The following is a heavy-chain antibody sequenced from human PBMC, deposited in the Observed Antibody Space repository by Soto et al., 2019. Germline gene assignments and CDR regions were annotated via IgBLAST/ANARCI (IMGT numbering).Heavy chain of an antibody. CDR1: GYPFTSYG. CDR3: ARGYYDFWSGYYYFDY. V-gene: IGHV1-18*01. Sequence: XSVKVSYKASGYPFTSYGIIWVRQAPGQGLEWMGWISAYNGNTNYAQKLQGRVTMTTDTSTSTAYMELRSLRSDDTAVYYCARGYYDFWSGYYYFDYWGQGTLVTVSS. J-gene: IGHJ4*02. CDR2: ISAYNGNT. D-gene: IGHD3-3*01.